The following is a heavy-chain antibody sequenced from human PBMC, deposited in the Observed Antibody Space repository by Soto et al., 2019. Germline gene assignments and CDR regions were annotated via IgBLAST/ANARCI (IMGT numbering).Heavy chain of an antibody. CDR1: GGSFSGYY. D-gene: IGHD5-18*01. Sequence: SETLSLTCAVYGGSFSGYYWSWIRQPPGKGLEWIGEINHSGSTNYNPSLKSRVTISVDTSKNQFSLKLSSVTAADTAVYYCARCTAMVVYYYMDVWGKGTTVTVSS. CDR2: INHSGST. J-gene: IGHJ6*03. CDR3: ARCTAMVVYYYMDV. V-gene: IGHV4-34*01.